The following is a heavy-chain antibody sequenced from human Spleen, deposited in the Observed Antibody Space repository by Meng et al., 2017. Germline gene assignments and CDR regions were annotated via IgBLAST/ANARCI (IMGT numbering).Heavy chain of an antibody. D-gene: IGHD3-22*01. J-gene: IGHJ4*01. CDR2: IHHSGNT. Sequence: QVQLQESGPGLVKPSGPLSLTCAVSGGSISSTNWWSWVRQSPGKGLEWIEEIHHSGNTNYNPSLKTRVTISVDKSKNQFSLKLSSVTAADTAVYYCARVDSSGYFLDYWGQGTLVTVSS. CDR1: GGSISSTNW. V-gene: IGHV4-4*02. CDR3: ARVDSSGYFLDY.